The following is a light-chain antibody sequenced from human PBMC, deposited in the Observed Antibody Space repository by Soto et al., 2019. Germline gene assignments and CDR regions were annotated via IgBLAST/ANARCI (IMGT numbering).Light chain of an antibody. J-gene: IGLJ1*01. CDR3: SLYAGTHFF. CDR2: DVS. V-gene: IGLV2-8*01. Sequence: QSALTQPPSASGSPGQSVTISCTGTSSDVGGYNYVSWYQQHPGKAPKIMIYDVSKRPSGVPYRFSGSKSGNTASLTVSGLQAEDEADYFRSLYAGTHFFFGTGTKVTLL. CDR1: SSDVGGYNY.